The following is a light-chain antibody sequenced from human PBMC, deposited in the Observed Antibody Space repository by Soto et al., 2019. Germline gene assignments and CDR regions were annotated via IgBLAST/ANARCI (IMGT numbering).Light chain of an antibody. CDR1: QNISSY. J-gene: IGKJ1*01. Sequence: EIVLTHCPATLSLSRWKIATPSCRASQNISSYLIWYQQKPGQAPRLLIYDVSNRATGIPARFSGSGSGTDFSLTISSLEPEDFAVYYCQQRPARPRTFGQGTKVDIK. CDR3: QQRPARPRT. V-gene: IGKV3-11*01. CDR2: DVS.